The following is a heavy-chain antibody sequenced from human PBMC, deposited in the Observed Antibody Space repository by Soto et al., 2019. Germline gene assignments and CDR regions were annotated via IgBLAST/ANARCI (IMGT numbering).Heavy chain of an antibody. CDR3: TTGSVEGV. CDR1: GFSITNAW. CDR2: IKRKIDGETT. V-gene: IGHV3-15*07. J-gene: IGHJ6*02. D-gene: IGHD2-15*01. Sequence: EVQLVESGGGLVKPGGSLRLSCVASGFSITNAWMNWVRQAPGKGLEWVGRIKRKIDGETTDYAAPVKGRFTISRDDSKNILYLQMNSLKADDTALYYCTTGSVEGVWGQGTTVTVSS.